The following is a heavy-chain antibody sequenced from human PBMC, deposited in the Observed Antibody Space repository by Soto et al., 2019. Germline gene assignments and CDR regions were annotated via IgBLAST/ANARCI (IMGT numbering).Heavy chain of an antibody. Sequence: QVQLVQSGAEVKKPGASVKVSCKASGYTFTSYGISWVRQAPGQGLEWMGWISAYNGNTNYAQKLQGRVTMTTDTSTSTAYMELRSLRSDDTAVYYCAGDTVTGLRGGAAGADYYYGMDVWGQGTTVTVSS. D-gene: IGHD4-17*01. J-gene: IGHJ6*02. CDR3: AGDTVTGLRGGAAGADYYYGMDV. CDR2: ISAYNGNT. CDR1: GYTFTSYG. V-gene: IGHV1-18*01.